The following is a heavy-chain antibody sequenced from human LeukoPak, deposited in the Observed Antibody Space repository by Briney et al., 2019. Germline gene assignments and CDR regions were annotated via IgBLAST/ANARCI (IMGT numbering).Heavy chain of an antibody. V-gene: IGHV3-23*01. CDR1: GFTFSSYA. CDR3: ARDSRRILPSD. J-gene: IGHJ4*02. CDR2: ISGSGGST. Sequence: PGGSLRVSCAASGFTFSSYAMSWVRQAPGKGLVWVSGISGSGGSTYFADSVKGRFTISRDNSKDTLYLQMNSLRAEDTAVYYCARDSRRILPSDWGQGTLVTVSS. D-gene: IGHD2-15*01.